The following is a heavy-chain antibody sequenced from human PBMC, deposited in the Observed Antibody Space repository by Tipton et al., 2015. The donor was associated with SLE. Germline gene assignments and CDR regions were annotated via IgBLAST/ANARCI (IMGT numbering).Heavy chain of an antibody. Sequence: SLRLSCAASGFTFNTYAMSWVRQAPGKGLEWVSVIYSGGSSTCFADSVKGRFTISRDDSKNTLFLQMNCLRAEDTAVYYCAKGYYGSGSYIDYWGQGTLVTVSA. D-gene: IGHD3-10*01. CDR3: AKGYYGSGSYIDY. CDR2: IYSGGSST. CDR1: GFTFNTYA. V-gene: IGHV3-23*03. J-gene: IGHJ4*02.